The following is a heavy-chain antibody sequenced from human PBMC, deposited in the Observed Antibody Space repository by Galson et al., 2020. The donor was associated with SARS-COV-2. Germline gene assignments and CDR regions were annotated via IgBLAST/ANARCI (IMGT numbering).Heavy chain of an antibody. D-gene: IGHD2-8*01. CDR2: VFYSGST. Sequence: ASETLSLTCTVSGGSVSSGTYYWTWIRQPPGKGLEWIGYVFYSGSTHYNPSLKSRATLSVDTSKNQFSLKLTSVTAADTAVYYCAREGGDTYGPNWYLDLWGRGTLVTVSS. V-gene: IGHV4-61*01. CDR3: AREGGDTYGPNWYLDL. CDR1: GGSVSSGTYY. J-gene: IGHJ2*01.